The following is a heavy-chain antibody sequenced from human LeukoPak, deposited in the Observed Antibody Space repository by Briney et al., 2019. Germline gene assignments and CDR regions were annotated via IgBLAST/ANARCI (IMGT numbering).Heavy chain of an antibody. CDR2: IYYSGST. CDR3: AAVGGYSPFDY. J-gene: IGHJ4*02. D-gene: IGHD3-22*01. CDR1: GGPISSYY. V-gene: IGHV4-59*01. Sequence: PSETLSLTCTVSGGPISSYYWSWIRQPPGKGLEWIGYIYYSGSTNYNPSLKSRVTISVDTSKNQFSLKLSSVTAADTAVYYCAAVGGYSPFDYWGQGTLVTVSS.